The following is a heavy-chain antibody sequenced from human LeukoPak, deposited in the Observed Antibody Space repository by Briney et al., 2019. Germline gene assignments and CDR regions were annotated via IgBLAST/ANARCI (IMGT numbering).Heavy chain of an antibody. CDR3: ARRGSGWSY. CDR2: INHSGST. D-gene: IGHD6-19*01. Sequence: SETLSLTCAVYGESFSGFHWSWIRQPPGKGLEWIGEINHSGSTNYNPSLKSRVTISVDTSKNQFSLKLSSVTAAETAVYYCARRGSGWSYWGQGTLVTVSS. J-gene: IGHJ4*02. V-gene: IGHV4-34*01. CDR1: GESFSGFH.